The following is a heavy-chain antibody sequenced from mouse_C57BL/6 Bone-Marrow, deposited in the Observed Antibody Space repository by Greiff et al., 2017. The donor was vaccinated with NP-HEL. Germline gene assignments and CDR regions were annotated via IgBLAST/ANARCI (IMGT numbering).Heavy chain of an antibody. Sequence: VQLQQSGAELVRPGASVKLSCKASGYTFTDYYINWVKQRPGQGLEWIARIYPGSGNTYYNEKFKGKATLTAEKSSSTAYMQLSSLTSEDSAVYFCARSYFDYWDQGTTLTVSS. CDR1: GYTFTDYY. CDR3: ARSYFDY. V-gene: IGHV1-76*01. CDR2: IYPGSGNT. J-gene: IGHJ2*01.